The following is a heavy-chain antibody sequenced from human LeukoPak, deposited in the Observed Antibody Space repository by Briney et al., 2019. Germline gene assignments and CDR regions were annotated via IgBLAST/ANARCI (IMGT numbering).Heavy chain of an antibody. CDR1: GGSFSGYY. J-gene: IGHJ5*02. D-gene: IGHD6-13*01. Sequence: SETLSLTCAVYGGSFSGYYWSWIRQPPGKGLEWIGEINHSGSTNYNPSLKSRVTISVDTSKNQFSLKLSSVTAADTAVYYCARHLSSSWQAKTKYNWSDPWGQGTLVTVSS. V-gene: IGHV4-34*01. CDR2: INHSGST. CDR3: ARHLSSSWQAKTKYNWSDP.